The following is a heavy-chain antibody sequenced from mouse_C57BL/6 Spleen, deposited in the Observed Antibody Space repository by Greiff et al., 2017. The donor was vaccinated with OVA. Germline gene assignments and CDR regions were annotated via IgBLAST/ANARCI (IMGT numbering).Heavy chain of an antibody. V-gene: IGHV1-62-2*01. CDR2: FYPGRGSI. Sequence: VKLMESGAELVKPGASVKLSCKASGYTFTEYTIHWVKQRSGQGLEWIGWFYPGRGSIKYNEKFKDKATLTADKSSSTVYMELSRLTSEDSAVYFCARHVYYYGSSYYFDYWGQGTTLTVSS. D-gene: IGHD1-1*01. J-gene: IGHJ2*01. CDR3: ARHVYYYGSSYYFDY. CDR1: GYTFTEYT.